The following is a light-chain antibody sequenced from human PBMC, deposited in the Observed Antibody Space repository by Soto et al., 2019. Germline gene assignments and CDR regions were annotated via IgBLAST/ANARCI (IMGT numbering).Light chain of an antibody. CDR1: HSNIGRNS. V-gene: IGLV1-44*01. CDR3: AAWGDRLHGRV. Sequence: QSVLTQPPSASGTPGQRVTIPCSGTHSNIGRNSVNWYLQLPGTAPRLLIFSSNQRPLGVPDRCSGSRSGTSASLAITGLRSEDDAYYYCAAWGDRLHGRVFGAGTKLAGL. J-gene: IGLJ3*02. CDR2: SSN.